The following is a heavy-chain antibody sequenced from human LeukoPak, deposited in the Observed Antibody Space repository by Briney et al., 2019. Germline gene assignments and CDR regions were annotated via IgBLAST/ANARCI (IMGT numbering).Heavy chain of an antibody. CDR1: GSTFSSYS. D-gene: IGHD1-1*01. J-gene: IGHJ5*02. CDR2: MSKTSTAI. CDR3: ARSNPGQPWFDP. Sequence: GGSLRLSCAASGSTFSSYSMNWVRQAPGKGLEWVSSMSKTSTAIYYADSVRGRFTISRDNAENSLYLQMDSLRVEDTAVYYCARSNPGQPWFDPWGQGTLVTVSS. V-gene: IGHV3-21*06.